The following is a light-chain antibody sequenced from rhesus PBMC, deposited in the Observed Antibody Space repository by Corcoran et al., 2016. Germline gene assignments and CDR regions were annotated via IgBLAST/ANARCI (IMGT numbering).Light chain of an antibody. J-gene: IGKJ4*01. CDR1: QGISSY. CDR2: AAS. Sequence: DIQMTQSPSSLSASVGDTVTITCRASQGISSYLNWFQQKPGKAPKLLSYAASSLESGVPSRFSGRGSGTDCTLTISSLQPEDFAVYYCLQHNGYPLTFGGGTKVEL. CDR3: LQHNGYPLT. V-gene: IGKV1-28*03.